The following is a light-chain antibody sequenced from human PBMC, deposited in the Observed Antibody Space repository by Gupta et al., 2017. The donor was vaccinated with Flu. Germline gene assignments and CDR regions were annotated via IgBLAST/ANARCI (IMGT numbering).Light chain of an antibody. CDR3: SSYTSITSLVI. CDR2: EVN. V-gene: IGLV2-14*01. CDR1: SSDVGGYKS. J-gene: IGLJ2*01. Sequence: QSALTQPASVSGAPGQSITLSRTGTSSDVGGYKSVSWYQQPPGKAPKLLIYEVNNRPSGVANRFSGSKSGNMASLTISGLQAEDEAHYHCSSYTSITSLVIFGGGTKLTVL.